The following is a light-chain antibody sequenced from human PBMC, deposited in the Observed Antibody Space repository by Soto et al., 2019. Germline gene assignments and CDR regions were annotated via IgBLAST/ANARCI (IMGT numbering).Light chain of an antibody. CDR3: LQHDVYPLT. V-gene: IGKV1-17*03. CDR2: DAS. CDR1: QGIRNH. Sequence: DIQMTQSPSAMSASVGDRVTITCRASQGIRNHLVWFQQKPGKAPRRLIYDASSLQSGVPSTFSGSGSGTEFTLTISRLQPEDFATYYCLQHDVYPLTFGGGTKVEIK. J-gene: IGKJ4*01.